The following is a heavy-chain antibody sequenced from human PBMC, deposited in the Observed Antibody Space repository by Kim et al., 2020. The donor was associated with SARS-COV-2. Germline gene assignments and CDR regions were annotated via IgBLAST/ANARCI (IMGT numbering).Heavy chain of an antibody. V-gene: IGHV3-49*03. Sequence: GGSLRLSCTASGFTFGDYAMSWFRQAPGKGLEWVGFIRSKAYGGTTEYAASVKGRFTISRDDSKSIAYLQMNSLKTEDTAVYYCTRGLAYYDILTGYGDAFDIWGQGTMVTVSS. D-gene: IGHD3-9*01. J-gene: IGHJ3*02. CDR1: GFTFGDYA. CDR2: IRSKAYGGTT. CDR3: TRGLAYYDILTGYGDAFDI.